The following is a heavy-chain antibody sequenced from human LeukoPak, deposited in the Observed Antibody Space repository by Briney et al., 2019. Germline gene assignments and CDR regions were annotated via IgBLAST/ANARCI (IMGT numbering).Heavy chain of an antibody. CDR3: TGYGDYEGFYYYGMDV. Sequence: ASVKVSCKASGYTFTGYYMHWVRQAPGQGLEWMGWINPNSGGTNYAQKFQGRVTVTRDTSISTAYMELSRLRSDDTAVYYCTGYGDYEGFYYYGMDVWGQGTTVTVSS. CDR2: INPNSGGT. D-gene: IGHD4-17*01. V-gene: IGHV1-2*02. J-gene: IGHJ6*02. CDR1: GYTFTGYY.